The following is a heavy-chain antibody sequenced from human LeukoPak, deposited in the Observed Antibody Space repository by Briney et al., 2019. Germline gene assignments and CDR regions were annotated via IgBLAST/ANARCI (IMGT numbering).Heavy chain of an antibody. V-gene: IGHV4-38-2*01. CDR3: ARHSKEQLREIYFDY. J-gene: IGHJ4*02. CDR1: GYSISSGYY. Sequence: SETLSLTCAVSGYSISSGYYWGWIRQPPGKGLEWIGSIYHSGSTYYNPSLKSRVTISVDTSKNQFSLKLSSVTAADTAVYYCARHSKEQLREIYFDYWGQGTLVTVSS. D-gene: IGHD1-1*01. CDR2: IYHSGST.